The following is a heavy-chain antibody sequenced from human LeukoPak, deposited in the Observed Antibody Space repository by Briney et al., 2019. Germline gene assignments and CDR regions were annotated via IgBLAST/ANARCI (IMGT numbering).Heavy chain of an antibody. J-gene: IGHJ6*02. CDR2: FDPEDGET. V-gene: IGHV1-24*01. CDR1: GYTLTELS. Sequence: ASVKVSCKVSGYTLTELSMHWVGQAPGKGLEWMGGFDPEDGETIYAQKFQGRVTMTEDTSTDTAYMELSSLRSEDTAVYYCATARTYYYYYGMDVWGQGTTVTVSS. CDR3: ATARTYYYYYGMDV.